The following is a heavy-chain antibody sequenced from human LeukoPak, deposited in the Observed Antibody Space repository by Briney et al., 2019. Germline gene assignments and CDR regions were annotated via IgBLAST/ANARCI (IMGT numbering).Heavy chain of an antibody. CDR2: TSSSSNYI. CDR3: AREIVLIQLSGPPVAGGAFDI. CDR1: GFTFSSYS. V-gene: IGHV3-21*01. Sequence: KPGGSLRLSCAASGFTFSSYSMNWVRQAPGKGLEWVSSTSSSSNYIYYADSVKGRFTISRDIAKNSLYLQMNSLRAEDTAVYYCAREIVLIQLSGPPVAGGAFDIWGQGTMVTVSS. J-gene: IGHJ3*02. D-gene: IGHD5-18*01.